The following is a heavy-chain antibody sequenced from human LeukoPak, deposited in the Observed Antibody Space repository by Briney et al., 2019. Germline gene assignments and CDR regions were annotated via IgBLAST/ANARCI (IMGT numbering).Heavy chain of an antibody. Sequence: GASVKVSCKASGYTFTNYYMHWVRQAPGQGLEWMGMINPSGGSTSYPQKFQGRFTMTRDTSTSTVQMELNRLRSEDTAVYYCARGRWGATYSLDYWGQGSLVNVSS. J-gene: IGHJ4*02. V-gene: IGHV1-46*01. D-gene: IGHD4/OR15-4a*01. CDR2: INPSGGST. CDR1: GYTFTNYY. CDR3: ARGRWGATYSLDY.